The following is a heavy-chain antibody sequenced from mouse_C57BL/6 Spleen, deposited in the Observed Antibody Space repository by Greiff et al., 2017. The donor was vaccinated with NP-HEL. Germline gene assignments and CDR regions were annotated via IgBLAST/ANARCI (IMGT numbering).Heavy chain of an antibody. D-gene: IGHD3-2*02. V-gene: IGHV1-54*01. J-gene: IGHJ3*01. CDR3: ASSSGLTFAY. Sequence: VQRVESGAELVRPGTSVKVSCKASGYAFTNYLIEWVKQRPGQGLEWIGVINPGSGGTNYNEKFKGKATLTADKSSSTAYMQLSSLTSEDSAVYFCASSSGLTFAYWGQGTLVTVSA. CDR2: INPGSGGT. CDR1: GYAFTNYL.